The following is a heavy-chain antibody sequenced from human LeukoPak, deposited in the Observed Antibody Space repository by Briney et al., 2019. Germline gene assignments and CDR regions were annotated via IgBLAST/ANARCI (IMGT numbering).Heavy chain of an antibody. V-gene: IGHV3-11*04. CDR3: EGVTVNCSSTSCSQVY. CDR1: GFTLSDYY. D-gene: IGHD2-2*01. Sequence: GGSLRLSCAASGFTLSDYYMSWIRQAPGKGLEGVSYISSSGSTIYYADSVKGRFTISRDNAKNSLYLQMNSLRAAAMDDCYCEGVTVNCSSTSCSQVYCSQGTLVTVSS. CDR2: ISSSGSTI. J-gene: IGHJ4*02.